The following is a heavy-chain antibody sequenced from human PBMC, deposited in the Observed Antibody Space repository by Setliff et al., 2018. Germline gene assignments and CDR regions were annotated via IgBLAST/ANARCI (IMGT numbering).Heavy chain of an antibody. Sequence: SVKVSCKASGGTFSSYAISWVRQAPGQGLEWMGGIIPIFDTANYAQKFQDRVTITTDKSTSTAYMELSSLKSDDTAVYYCASGPPGPWVDSSGYWAVNWFDPWGQGTLVTVSS. V-gene: IGHV1-69*05. CDR2: IIPIFDTA. CDR1: GGTFSSYA. J-gene: IGHJ5*02. CDR3: ASGPPGPWVDSSGYWAVNWFDP. D-gene: IGHD3-22*01.